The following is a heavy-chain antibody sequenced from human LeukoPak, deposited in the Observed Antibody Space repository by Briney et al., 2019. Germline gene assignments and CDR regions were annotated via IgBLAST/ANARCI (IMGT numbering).Heavy chain of an antibody. V-gene: IGHV1-18*01. CDR1: GYTFTSYG. J-gene: IGHJ4*02. CDR3: ARDKGDISTGYFPDY. Sequence: ASVKVSCKASGYTFTSYGISWVRQAPGQGLEWMGWISAYNGNTNYAQKLQGRVTMTTDTSTSTAYMELRSLRSDDTAVYYCARDKGDISTGYFPDYWGQGTLVTVSS. CDR2: ISAYNGNT. D-gene: IGHD3-9*01.